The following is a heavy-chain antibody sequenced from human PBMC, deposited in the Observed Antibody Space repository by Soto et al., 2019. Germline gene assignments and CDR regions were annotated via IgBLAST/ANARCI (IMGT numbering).Heavy chain of an antibody. Sequence: QVQLVQSGAEVKKPGSSVKVSCKASGGTFSSNTMSWVRQAPGQGLEWMGRIIPILGIANYAQKFQGRVTITADKSTSTAYMELSSLRSEDTAVYYCARALGQYYGDYEYGWFDPWGQGTLVTVSS. D-gene: IGHD4-17*01. V-gene: IGHV1-69*02. CDR1: GGTFSSNT. J-gene: IGHJ5*02. CDR3: ARALGQYYGDYEYGWFDP. CDR2: IIPILGIA.